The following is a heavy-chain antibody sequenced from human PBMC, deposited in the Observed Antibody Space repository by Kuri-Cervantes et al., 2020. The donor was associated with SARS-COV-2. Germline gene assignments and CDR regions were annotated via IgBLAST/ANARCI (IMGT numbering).Heavy chain of an antibody. V-gene: IGHV3-64D*06. Sequence: GESMKISCAASGVTSSSYAIHWVRPAPGKGLECGSVISSNGGRKYYADSVKGRFTISRDNSKNTLYLQMSSLRAEDTAVYYCVKGEGYFDWLLDYYYGMDVWGQGTTVTVSS. J-gene: IGHJ6*02. CDR2: ISSNGGRK. CDR1: GVTSSSYA. CDR3: VKGEGYFDWLLDYYYGMDV. D-gene: IGHD3-9*01.